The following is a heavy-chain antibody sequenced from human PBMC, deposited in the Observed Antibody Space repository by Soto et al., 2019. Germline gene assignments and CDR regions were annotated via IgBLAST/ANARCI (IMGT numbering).Heavy chain of an antibody. CDR1: GGSISSSNW. V-gene: IGHV4-4*02. Sequence: QVQLQESGPGLVKPSGTLSLTCAVSGGSISSSNWWSWVRQPPGKGLEWIGEIYHSGSTNYNPSLKRPLTISVDKSQNQFSLKRSSVTAADTAVYYCARERGYDHDSWGQGTLVTVSS. CDR2: IYHSGST. D-gene: IGHD5-12*01. CDR3: ARERGYDHDS. J-gene: IGHJ4*02.